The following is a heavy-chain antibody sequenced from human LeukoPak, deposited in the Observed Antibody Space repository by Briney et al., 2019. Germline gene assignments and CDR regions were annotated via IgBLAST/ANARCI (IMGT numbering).Heavy chain of an antibody. CDR2: IKQDGSEK. Sequence: PGGSLRLSCAASGFTFSSYWMSWVRQAPGKGLEWVANIKQDGSEKYYVDSVKGRFTISRDNAKNSLYLQMNSLRAEDTAVYYCARDYSYYGFWSGYFPTFDYWGQGTLVTVSS. J-gene: IGHJ4*02. V-gene: IGHV3-7*01. CDR3: ARDYSYYGFWSGYFPTFDY. CDR1: GFTFSSYW. D-gene: IGHD3-3*01.